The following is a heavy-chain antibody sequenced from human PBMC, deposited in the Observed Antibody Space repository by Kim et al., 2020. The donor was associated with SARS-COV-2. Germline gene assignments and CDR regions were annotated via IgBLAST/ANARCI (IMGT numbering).Heavy chain of an antibody. CDR1: GFAFSIYG. Sequence: GGSLRLSCVASGFAFSIYGMNWVRQAPGKGLEWVSYIGTGSSPIYYADSVRGRFTVSRDDAKNSLYLQMNSLRDEDTAVYYCARTSPLDYWGQGTLVTVSP. J-gene: IGHJ4*02. CDR3: ARTSPLDY. CDR2: IGTGSSPI. V-gene: IGHV3-48*02.